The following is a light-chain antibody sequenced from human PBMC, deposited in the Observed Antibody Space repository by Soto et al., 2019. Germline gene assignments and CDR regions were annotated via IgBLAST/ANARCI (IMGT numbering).Light chain of an antibody. CDR2: GDS. J-gene: IGLJ2*01. CDR3: QVWDSTTSHVV. V-gene: IGLV3-21*02. Sequence: SYELTQPPSVSVAPGQTATITCGGNNIGTKSVHWYQQKPGQAPVLVVYGDSDRPSEIPERFSGSNSGNTATLTISRVEAGDEADYCCQVWDSTTSHVVFGGRTKLTVL. CDR1: NIGTKS.